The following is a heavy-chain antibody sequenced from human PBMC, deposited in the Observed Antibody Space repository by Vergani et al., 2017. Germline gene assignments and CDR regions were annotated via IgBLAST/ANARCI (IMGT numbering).Heavy chain of an antibody. CDR1: EYSFGNYW. V-gene: IGHV5-51*04. D-gene: IGHD1-1*01. CDR3: ARHTTYTDS. J-gene: IGHJ4*02. Sequence: EVELVQSGPEMRKPGESLKIPCKGSEYSFGNYWIGWVRQMPGKGLEWMGIIYPADSDTRYSPSFQGQVTISADKPISTAFLQWDSLKASDTALYYCARHTTYTDSWGQGTLVTVSS. CDR2: IYPADSDT.